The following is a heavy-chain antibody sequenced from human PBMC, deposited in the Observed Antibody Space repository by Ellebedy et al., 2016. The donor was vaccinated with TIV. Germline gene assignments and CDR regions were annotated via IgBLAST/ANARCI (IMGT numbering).Heavy chain of an antibody. CDR3: ARVRSPVYYGSGRFNHFDHFMDV. V-gene: IGHV4-34*01. Sequence: SETLSLTXVVSDPSYTGNYWSWIRQAPGTGLEWIGEISLGGRTNYSPSFKSRVTISVDTSKSQFSLKLSFATAADTAVYYCARVRSPVYYGSGRFNHFDHFMDVWGDGTTVIVSS. CDR1: DPSYTGNY. J-gene: IGHJ6*03. D-gene: IGHD3-10*01. CDR2: ISLGGRT.